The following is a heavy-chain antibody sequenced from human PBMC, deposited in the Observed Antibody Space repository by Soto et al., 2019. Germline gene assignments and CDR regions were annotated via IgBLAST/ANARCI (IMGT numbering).Heavy chain of an antibody. V-gene: IGHV4-38-2*02. CDR3: ARRRSTVAIDY. D-gene: IGHD4-17*01. Sequence: SETLSLTCTVSGYSISSGYYWGWIRQPPGKWLEWIGSIYHSGSTYYNPSLKSRVTISVDTSKNQFSLKLSSVTAADTAVYYCARRRSTVAIDYWGQGTLVTVSS. CDR2: IYHSGST. J-gene: IGHJ4*02. CDR1: GYSISSGYY.